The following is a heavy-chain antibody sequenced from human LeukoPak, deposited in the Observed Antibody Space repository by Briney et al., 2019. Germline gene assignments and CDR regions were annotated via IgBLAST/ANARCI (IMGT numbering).Heavy chain of an antibody. CDR3: AKTRDYFDY. CDR1: GLSFSFYA. CDR2: ISGGGAGT. D-gene: IGHD2-2*01. V-gene: IGHV3-23*01. Sequence: PGGSLRLSCAASGLSFSFYAMSWVRQAPGKGLEWVSSISGGGAGTYYADSVKGRFTISRDNSKNTLYLQMNSLRADDTALYYCAKTRDYFDYWGQGALVTVSS. J-gene: IGHJ4*02.